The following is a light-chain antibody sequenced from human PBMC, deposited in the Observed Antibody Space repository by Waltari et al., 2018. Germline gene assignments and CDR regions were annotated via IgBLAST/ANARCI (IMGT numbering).Light chain of an antibody. CDR1: ESVSTK. J-gene: IGKJ1*01. Sequence: ETVMTQSPATLSVSPGEGAPLSCRASESVSTKLAWYQRKPGKAPRLLLYGASTRATGIPARFSGTGSGTEFTLTVSSLQSEDFALYYCQQYSNWPPTFGQGTKVDIK. V-gene: IGKV3-15*01. CDR3: QQYSNWPPT. CDR2: GAS.